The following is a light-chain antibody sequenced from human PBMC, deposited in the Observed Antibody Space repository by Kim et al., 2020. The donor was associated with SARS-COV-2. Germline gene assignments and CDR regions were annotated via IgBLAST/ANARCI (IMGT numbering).Light chain of an antibody. CDR2: QDS. J-gene: IGLJ2*01. CDR1: KLGDKY. V-gene: IGLV3-1*01. Sequence: SYELTQPPSVSVSPGQTASITCSGDKLGDKYACWYQQKPGQSHVLVIYQDSKRPSGIPERFSGSNSGNTATLTISGTQAMDEADYYCQAWDSSTAVLGGG. CDR3: QAWDSSTAV.